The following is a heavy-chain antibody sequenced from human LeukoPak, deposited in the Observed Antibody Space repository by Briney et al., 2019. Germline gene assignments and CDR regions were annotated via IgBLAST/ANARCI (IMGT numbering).Heavy chain of an antibody. CDR2: IRYDGSNK. D-gene: IGHD3-3*01. CDR1: GFTFSSYG. V-gene: IGHV3-30*02. Sequence: GGSLRLSCAASGFTFSSYGMHWVRQAPGKGLEWGAFIRYDGSNKYYADSVKGRFTISRDNSKNTLYLQMNSLRAEDTAVYYCAKTGVVILDFYYMDVWGKGTTVTVSS. J-gene: IGHJ6*03. CDR3: AKTGVVILDFYYMDV.